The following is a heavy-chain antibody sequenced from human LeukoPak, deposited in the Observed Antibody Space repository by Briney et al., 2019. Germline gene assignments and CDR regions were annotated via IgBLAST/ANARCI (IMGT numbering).Heavy chain of an antibody. CDR3: AKAVYDSSGSFDF. J-gene: IGHJ4*02. Sequence: GGSLRLSCEASGFTFSSYWMSWVRQAPGKGLEWVANIKQDGSEKYYVDSVKGRFTISRDNAKNTLYLQMNSLRAEDTAVYYCAKAVYDSSGSFDFWGQGTLVTVSS. CDR1: GFTFSSYW. CDR2: IKQDGSEK. V-gene: IGHV3-7*03. D-gene: IGHD3-22*01.